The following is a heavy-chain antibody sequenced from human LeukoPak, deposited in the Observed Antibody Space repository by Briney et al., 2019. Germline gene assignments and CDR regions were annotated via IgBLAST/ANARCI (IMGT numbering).Heavy chain of an antibody. J-gene: IGHJ2*01. CDR2: IYTSGST. Sequence: SETLSLTCTVSGGSISSGSYYWSWIRQPAGKGLEWIGRIYTSGSTNYNPSLKSRVTISVDTSKNQFSLKLSSVTAADTAVYYCARGGAGPQTGYFDLWGRGTLVTVSS. D-gene: IGHD3-16*01. CDR1: GGSISSGSYY. V-gene: IGHV4-61*02. CDR3: ARGGAGPQTGYFDL.